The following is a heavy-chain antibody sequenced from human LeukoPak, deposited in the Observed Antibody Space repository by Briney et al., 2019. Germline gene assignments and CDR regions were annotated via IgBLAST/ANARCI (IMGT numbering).Heavy chain of an antibody. CDR2: IYYSGST. V-gene: IGHV4-34*01. CDR3: ARVGYYDIFSYYYYYMDV. CDR1: GGSFSAYY. Sequence: SETLSLTCAVYGGSFSAYYWSWIRQPPGKGLEWIGSIYYSGSTYYNPSLKSRVTISVDTSKNQFSLKLSSVTAADTAVYYCARVGYYDIFSYYYYYMDVWGKGTTVTVSS. D-gene: IGHD3-9*01. J-gene: IGHJ6*03.